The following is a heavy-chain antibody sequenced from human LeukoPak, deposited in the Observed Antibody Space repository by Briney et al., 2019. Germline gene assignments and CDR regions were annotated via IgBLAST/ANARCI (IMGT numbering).Heavy chain of an antibody. CDR3: ARGDPDNNAYYDFDY. D-gene: IGHD3-22*01. J-gene: IGHJ4*02. CDR1: GFTFSSYA. V-gene: IGHV3-53*01. Sequence: QTGGSLRLSCAASGFTFSSYAMSWVRQAPGKRPEWVSLIFGGGTTYYAASVKGRFIISRDNSKNTFHLQMNSLRAEDTAVYYCARGDPDNNAYYDFDYWGQGTLVTVSS. CDR2: IFGGGTT.